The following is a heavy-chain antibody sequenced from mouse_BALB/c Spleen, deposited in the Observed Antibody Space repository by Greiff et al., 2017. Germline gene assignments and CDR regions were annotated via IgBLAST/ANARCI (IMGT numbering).Heavy chain of an antibody. CDR3: ARDGDYYGSSWYAMDY. J-gene: IGHJ4*01. CDR1: GFPFSDYY. CDR2: ISDGGSYT. Sequence: DVQLVESGGGLVKPGGSLKLSCAASGFPFSDYYMYWVRQTPEKRLEWVATISDGGSYTYYPDSVKGRFTISRDNAKNNLYLQMSSLKSEDTAMYYCARDGDYYGSSWYAMDYWGQGTSVTVSS. V-gene: IGHV5-4*02. D-gene: IGHD1-1*01.